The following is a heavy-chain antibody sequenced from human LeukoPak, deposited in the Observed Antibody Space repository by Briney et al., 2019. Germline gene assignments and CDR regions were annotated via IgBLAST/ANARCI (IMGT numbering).Heavy chain of an antibody. CDR2: INHLGTT. J-gene: IGHJ3*01. D-gene: IGHD3-22*01. CDR3: ARGQRLRYYYDRSAFDV. CDR1: VGSLSGYY. V-gene: IGHV4-34*01. Sequence: PSETLSLTCGVSVGSLSGYYWSWIRLSPGKGLEWIGEINHLGTTNYNPSLKSRVTISEDTSENQFSLKLSSVTVADTAVYYCARGQRLRYYYDRSAFDVWGHGTMVTVSS.